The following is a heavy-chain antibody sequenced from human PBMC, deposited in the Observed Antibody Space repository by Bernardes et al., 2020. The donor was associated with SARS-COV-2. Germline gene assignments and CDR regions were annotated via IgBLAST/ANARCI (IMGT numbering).Heavy chain of an antibody. V-gene: IGHV3-74*01. J-gene: IGHJ4*02. CDR2: IDTDGSIT. Sequence: GGSLRLSCAASGFIFSSYCMHWVRLVPGEGLVWVSRIDTDGSITNYADSVQGRFTISRDNARNTLFLQMNSLRAEDTAVYYCVRDAGGAGSLWGQGTLVTVSS. D-gene: IGHD3-10*01. CDR3: VRDAGGAGSL. CDR1: GFIFSSYC.